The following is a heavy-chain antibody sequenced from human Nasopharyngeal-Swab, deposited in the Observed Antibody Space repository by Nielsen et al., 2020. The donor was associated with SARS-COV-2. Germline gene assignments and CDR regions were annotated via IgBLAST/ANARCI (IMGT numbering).Heavy chain of an antibody. V-gene: IGHV4-61*02. D-gene: IGHD3-9*01. CDR3: ARDIGYAGYLDY. Sequence: SETLSLTCTVSGGSISSGSYYWSWIRQPAGKGLEWIGRIYTSGSTNYNPSLKSRVTISVDTSKNHFSLKLSSVTAADTAVYYCARDIGYAGYLDYWGQGTLVTVSS. J-gene: IGHJ4*02. CDR2: IYTSGST. CDR1: GGSISSGSYY.